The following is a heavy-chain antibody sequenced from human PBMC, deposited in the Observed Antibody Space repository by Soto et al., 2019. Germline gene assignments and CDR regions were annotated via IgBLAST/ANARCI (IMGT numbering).Heavy chain of an antibody. D-gene: IGHD4-17*01. CDR1: GGSISTYY. CDR3: ARVSGVDYDRPFDY. V-gene: IGHV4-59*01. J-gene: IGHJ4*02. Sequence: QVQLQESGPGLVKPSETLSLTCTVSGGSISTYYWNWVRQPPGTGLEWIGYSDYSGNTNYNPSRNSRVTISVDTNKNQFPLKLRSVTAADTAVYYCARVSGVDYDRPFDYWGQGTLVTVSS. CDR2: SDYSGNT.